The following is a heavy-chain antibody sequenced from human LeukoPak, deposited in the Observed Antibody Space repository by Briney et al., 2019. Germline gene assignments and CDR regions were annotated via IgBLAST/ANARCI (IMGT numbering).Heavy chain of an antibody. J-gene: IGHJ3*02. CDR2: ISGSGGYT. Sequence: GGSLRLSCAASGFTFSSYAMIWVRQAPGKGLEWVSTISGSGGYTYYADSVKGRFTISRDNSKNTLYLQMNSLRAEDTAVYYCARDYCGGDCYYNAFDIWGQGTMVTVSS. D-gene: IGHD2-21*02. CDR3: ARDYCGGDCYYNAFDI. CDR1: GFTFSSYA. V-gene: IGHV3-23*01.